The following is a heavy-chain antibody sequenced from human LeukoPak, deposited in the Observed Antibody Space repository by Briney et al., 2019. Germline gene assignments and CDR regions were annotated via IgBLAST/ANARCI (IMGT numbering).Heavy chain of an antibody. D-gene: IGHD5/OR15-5a*01. J-gene: IGHJ5*02. CDR3: VRSTAHLDL. CDR1: GGSFSGYY. Sequence: PSETLSLTCAVYGGSFSGYYWSGIRQPPGKGLEWIGEINHSGSTNYNPSLKSRVTISVDTSKNQFSLKLSSVTAADTAVYYCVRSTAHLDLWGQGTLVTVSS. V-gene: IGHV4-34*01. CDR2: INHSGST.